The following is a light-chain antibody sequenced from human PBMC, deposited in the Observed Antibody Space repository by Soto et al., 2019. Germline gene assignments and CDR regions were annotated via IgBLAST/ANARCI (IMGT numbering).Light chain of an antibody. CDR3: SAYAGINNLV. J-gene: IGLJ3*02. V-gene: IGLV2-8*01. CDR1: SSDVGGYNY. CDR2: EVN. Sequence: ALTQPPSASGSPGQSVTISCTGTSSDVGGYNYISWYQQHPGKAPKLVIYEVNKRPSGVPDRFSGSKSGNTASLTVSGLQAEDEADYYCSAYAGINNLVFGGGTKLTVL.